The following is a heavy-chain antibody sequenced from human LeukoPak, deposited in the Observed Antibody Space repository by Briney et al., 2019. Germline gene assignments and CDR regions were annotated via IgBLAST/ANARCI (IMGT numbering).Heavy chain of an antibody. D-gene: IGHD3-9*01. Sequence: GRSLRLSCAASGFTFSSYGMHWVRQAPGKGLEWVAVICDDGSNKYYADSVKGRFIISRDNSKNTLYLQMNSLRAEDTAAYYCASEAGITIFFHYYYGMDVWGKGPTVTVSS. J-gene: IGHJ6*04. CDR3: ASEAGITIFFHYYYGMDV. V-gene: IGHV3-33*01. CDR1: GFTFSSYG. CDR2: ICDDGSNK.